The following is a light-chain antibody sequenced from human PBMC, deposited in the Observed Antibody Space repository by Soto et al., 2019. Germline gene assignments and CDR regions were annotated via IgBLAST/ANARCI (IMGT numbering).Light chain of an antibody. Sequence: DIQMTQSPSSLSASVGDRVTITCRASQSISTFLNWYQQKPGKAPKLLIYAASNLQSGVTSRFSGGGSGTDFTLTINTLQPEDFATYYCQQSYNTPPITFGQGTRLEIK. CDR1: QSISTF. CDR3: QQSYNTPPIT. V-gene: IGKV1-39*01. CDR2: AAS. J-gene: IGKJ5*01.